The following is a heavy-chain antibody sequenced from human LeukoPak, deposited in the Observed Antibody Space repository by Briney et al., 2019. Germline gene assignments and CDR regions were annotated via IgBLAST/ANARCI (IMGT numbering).Heavy chain of an antibody. V-gene: IGHV4-61*01. CDR3: ARSGEILLWFGELSWFDP. J-gene: IGHJ5*02. CDR1: AGSVSSGSDY. Sequence: SETLSLTRTVSAGSVSSGSDYWSWIRQTPGKVVERIGDIYYSGSTNYNPSLKSRVTISADTSKNQFSLKLSSVTAADPAVYYCARSGEILLWFGELSWFDPWGQGTLVTVSS. D-gene: IGHD3-10*01. CDR2: IYYSGST.